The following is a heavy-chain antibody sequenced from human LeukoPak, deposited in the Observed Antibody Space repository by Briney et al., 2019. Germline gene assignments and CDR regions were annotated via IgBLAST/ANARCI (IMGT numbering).Heavy chain of an antibody. D-gene: IGHD2/OR15-2a*01. J-gene: IGHJ6*02. V-gene: IGHV3-23*01. CDR3: AKDAPIGPDYYYFFGMDV. CDR1: GFTFSSYA. Sequence: GGSLRLSCAASGFTFSSYAMSWVRQAPGKGLEWVSAISGSGGSTYYADSVKGRFTISRDNSKNTLYLQMNSLRAEDTAVYYCAKDAPIGPDYYYFFGMDVWGQGTTVTVSS. CDR2: ISGSGGST.